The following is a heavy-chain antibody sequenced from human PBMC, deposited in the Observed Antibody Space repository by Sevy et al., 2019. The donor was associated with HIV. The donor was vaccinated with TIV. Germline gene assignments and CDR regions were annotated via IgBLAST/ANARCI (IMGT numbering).Heavy chain of an antibody. CDR2: MNPNSGNT. CDR3: ARGRRRSVVVVPAAIPGYYYYYMDV. Sequence: ASVKVSCKASGYTFTSYDINWVRQATGQGLEWMGWMNPNSGNTGYAQKFQGRVTMTRNTSISTAYMELSSLRSEDTAVYYCARGRRRSVVVVPAAIPGYYYYYMDVWGKGTTVTVSS. D-gene: IGHD2-2*02. J-gene: IGHJ6*03. CDR1: GYTFTSYD. V-gene: IGHV1-8*01.